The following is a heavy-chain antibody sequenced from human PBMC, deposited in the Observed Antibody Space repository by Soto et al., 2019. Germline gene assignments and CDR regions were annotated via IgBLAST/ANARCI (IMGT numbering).Heavy chain of an antibody. J-gene: IGHJ4*02. CDR2: ISSNGVST. CDR3: ARGPGYYFDY. CDR1: GFTFITYA. Sequence: EVPLVESGGGLVQPGGSLRLSCAAPGFTFITYAMHWVRQAPGKGLEYVSAISSNGVSTYYANSVKGRFTISRDNSKNTLYLQMGSLRAEDMAVYYCARGPGYYFDYWGQGTLVTVSS. V-gene: IGHV3-64*01.